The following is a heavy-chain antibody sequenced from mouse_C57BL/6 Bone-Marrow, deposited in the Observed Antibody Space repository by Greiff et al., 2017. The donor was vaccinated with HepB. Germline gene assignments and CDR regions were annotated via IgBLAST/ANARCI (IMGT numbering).Heavy chain of an antibody. CDR1: GFTFSSYA. CDR2: ISSGGDYI. Sequence: EVKLVESGEGLVKPGGSLKLSCAASGFTFSSYAMSWVRQTPEKRLEWVAYISSGGDYIYYADTVKGRFTISRDNARNTLYLQMSSLKSEDTAMYYCTRERSNYVAYWGQGTLVTVSA. D-gene: IGHD2-5*01. CDR3: TRERSNYVAY. V-gene: IGHV5-9-1*02. J-gene: IGHJ3*01.